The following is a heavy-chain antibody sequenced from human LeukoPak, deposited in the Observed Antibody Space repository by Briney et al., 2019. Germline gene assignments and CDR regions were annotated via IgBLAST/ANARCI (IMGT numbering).Heavy chain of an antibody. Sequence: GGSLRLSCAASGFTFSSYAMSWVRQAPGKGLEWVSVIYSGGSTYYADSVKGRFTISRDNSKNTLYLQMNSLRAEDTAVYYCARGEVVDPFDYWGQGTLVTVSS. V-gene: IGHV3-53*01. J-gene: IGHJ4*02. CDR1: GFTFSSYA. D-gene: IGHD2-15*01. CDR2: IYSGGST. CDR3: ARGEVVDPFDY.